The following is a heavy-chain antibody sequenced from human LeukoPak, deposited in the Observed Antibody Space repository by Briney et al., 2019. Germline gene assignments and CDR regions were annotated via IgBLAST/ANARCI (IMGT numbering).Heavy chain of an antibody. J-gene: IGHJ4*02. D-gene: IGHD3-9*01. CDR1: GFTLSSYS. V-gene: IGHV3-48*01. CDR2: INSRSSSI. CDR3: AREPNFDDHAFDY. Sequence: GGSLRLSCAASGFTLSSYSMNWVRQAPGKGLEWVSYINSRSSSIDYAGSMKGRFTISRDNAKNSLYLQISSLRAEDSAIYYCAREPNFDDHAFDYWGQGTLVTVSP.